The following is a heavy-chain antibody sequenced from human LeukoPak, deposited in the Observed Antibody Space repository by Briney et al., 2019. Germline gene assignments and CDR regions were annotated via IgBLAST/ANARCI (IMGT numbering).Heavy chain of an antibody. CDR3: ARHSSAARRWDYFDY. CDR1: GGSISSNSYY. Sequence: PSETLSLTCTVSGGSISSNSYYWVWIRQPPGKGLEWTGSISYSGSTYYNPSLKSRVTISVDTSKNQFSLKASSVTAADTAVYYCARHSSAARRWDYFDYWGQGTLVTVSS. J-gene: IGHJ4*02. D-gene: IGHD6-6*01. CDR2: ISYSGST. V-gene: IGHV4-39*01.